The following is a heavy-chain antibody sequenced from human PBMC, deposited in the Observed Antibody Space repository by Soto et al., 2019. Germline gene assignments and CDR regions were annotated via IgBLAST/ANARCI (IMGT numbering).Heavy chain of an antibody. CDR1: GFTFSSYA. V-gene: IGHV3-30-3*01. J-gene: IGHJ6*02. CDR3: ARDYYRFNSGYGFSMDV. Sequence: ESGGGVVQPGRSLRLSCAASGFTFSSYAMHWVRQAPGKGLEWVAVISYDGSNKYYADSVKGRFTISRDNSKNTLYLQMNSLRAEDTAVYYWARDYYRFNSGYGFSMDVWGQGTTVTVSS. CDR2: ISYDGSNK. D-gene: IGHD5-12*01.